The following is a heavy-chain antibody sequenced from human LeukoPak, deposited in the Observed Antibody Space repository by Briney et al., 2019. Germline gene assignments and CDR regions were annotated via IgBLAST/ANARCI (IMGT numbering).Heavy chain of an antibody. CDR2: INPSGGST. CDR1: GYTFTSYY. D-gene: IGHD4-23*01. V-gene: IGHV1-46*01. Sequence: GASVKVSCKASGYTFTSYYMHWVRQAPGQGLEWMGIINPSGGSTSYAQKFQVRVTMTRDTSTSTVYMELSSLRSEDTAVYYCARVGSMVVLDYWGQGTLVTVSS. J-gene: IGHJ4*02. CDR3: ARVGSMVVLDY.